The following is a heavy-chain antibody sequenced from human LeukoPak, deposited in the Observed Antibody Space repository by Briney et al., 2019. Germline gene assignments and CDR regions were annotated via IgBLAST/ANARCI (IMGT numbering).Heavy chain of an antibody. J-gene: IGHJ4*02. D-gene: IGHD7-27*01. V-gene: IGHV3-9*01. CDR1: GFTFDDYA. CDR3: AKGNKLGSYYFDY. Sequence: GRSLRLSCAASGFTFDDYAMHWVRQAPGKGLEWVSGISWNSGSIGYADSVKGRFTISRDNAKNSLYLKMNSLRAEDTALYYCAKGNKLGSYYFDYWGQGALVTVSS. CDR2: ISWNSGSI.